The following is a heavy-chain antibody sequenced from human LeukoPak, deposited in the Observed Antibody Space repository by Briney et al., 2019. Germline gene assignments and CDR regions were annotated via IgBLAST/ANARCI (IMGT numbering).Heavy chain of an antibody. V-gene: IGHV3-21*01. CDR3: ARAANGDPVFDY. D-gene: IGHD2-21*02. CDR1: RFTFSSYN. CDR2: ISSNSNYI. Sequence: PGGSLRLSCAASRFTFSSYNMNWVRQAPGKGLEWVSSISSNSNYIYYADSVKGRFTISRDNAKNSLYLQMNSLRAEDTAVYYCARAANGDPVFDYWGQGTLVTVSS. J-gene: IGHJ4*02.